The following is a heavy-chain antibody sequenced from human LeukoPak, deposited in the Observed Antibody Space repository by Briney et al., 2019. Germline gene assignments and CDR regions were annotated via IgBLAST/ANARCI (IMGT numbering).Heavy chain of an antibody. J-gene: IGHJ4*02. CDR3: AKGRSSYPMDYIFDF. Sequence: PGGSLRLSCAASGFTFSNAWMNWVRQAPGKGLEWVAVISNDGSTKKYADSVKGRFTISRDNSKNTLYVQMNSLRADDAAVYYCAKGRSSYPMDYIFDFWGQGTLVTVSS. V-gene: IGHV3-30*18. CDR2: ISNDGSTK. CDR1: GFTFSNAW. D-gene: IGHD3-16*02.